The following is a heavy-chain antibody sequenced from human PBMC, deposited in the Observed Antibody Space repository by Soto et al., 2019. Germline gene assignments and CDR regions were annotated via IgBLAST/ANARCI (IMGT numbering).Heavy chain of an antibody. CDR2: VYFSGNT. Sequence: ETLSLTCTVSGGSLSSYYWTWSRQSPGKGLEWIGYVYFSGNTNYNPSLKSRVAISIDTSKNQFSLRLASVTAADTAFYYCGSVRPSGYVLSWGQGTLVTVSS. D-gene: IGHD6-25*01. J-gene: IGHJ5*02. V-gene: IGHV4-59*01. CDR1: GGSLSSYY. CDR3: GSVRPSGYVLS.